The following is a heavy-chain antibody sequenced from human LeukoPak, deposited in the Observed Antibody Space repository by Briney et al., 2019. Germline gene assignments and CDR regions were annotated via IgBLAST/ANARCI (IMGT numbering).Heavy chain of an antibody. CDR2: IYYSGST. CDR1: GGSISSSSYY. CDR3: ASQNIVVVPAAIGSNWFDP. D-gene: IGHD2-2*01. Sequence: PSETLSLTCTVSGGSISSSSYYWGWIRQPPGKGLEWIGSIYYSGSTYYNPSLKSRVTISVDTSKNQFSLKLSSVTAADTAVYYCASQNIVVVPAAIGSNWFDPWGQGTLVTVSS. J-gene: IGHJ5*02. V-gene: IGHV4-39*01.